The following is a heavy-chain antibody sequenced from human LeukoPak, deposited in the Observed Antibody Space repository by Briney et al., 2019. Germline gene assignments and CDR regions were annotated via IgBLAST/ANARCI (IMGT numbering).Heavy chain of an antibody. D-gene: IGHD5-18*01. J-gene: IGHJ2*01. V-gene: IGHV3-23*01. CDR3: ARGYSYGNHWYFDL. Sequence: PGGSLRLPCAASRFTFSNYAMSWVRQAPGKGLAWVSGISGSGGRTYYADSVKGRFTISRDNSKNTLYLQINSLRAEDTAVYYCARGYSYGNHWYFDLRGRGTLVTVSS. CDR1: RFTFSNYA. CDR2: ISGSGGRT.